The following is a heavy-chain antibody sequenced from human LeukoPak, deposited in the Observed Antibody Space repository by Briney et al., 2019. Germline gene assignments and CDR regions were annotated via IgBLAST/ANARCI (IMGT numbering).Heavy chain of an antibody. V-gene: IGHV3-23*01. D-gene: IGHD1-26*01. CDR1: GFAFSNYA. Sequence: PGGSLRLSCAASGFAFSNYAMTWVHQAPGKGLEWVSAISGSSGSTYYADSVKGRFTISRDNSKNTLSLQMNSLRVEDSAVYYCAKLGIGGSYWTAAWFDPWGQGTLVTVSS. CDR2: ISGSSGST. J-gene: IGHJ5*02. CDR3: AKLGIGGSYWTAAWFDP.